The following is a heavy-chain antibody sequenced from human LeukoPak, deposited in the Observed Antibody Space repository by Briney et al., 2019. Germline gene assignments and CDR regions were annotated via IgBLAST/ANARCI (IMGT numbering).Heavy chain of an antibody. CDR1: GFTFSNSV. Sequence: GGSVRLSCVASGFTFSNSVMTWVRQAPGKGLEWVSSILGTGDYTYFANSVKGRFTISRDNSKNTLYLQMNSLRAGDTAIYYCARGSKGTYDYWGQGTLVTVSS. CDR3: ARGSKGTYDY. J-gene: IGHJ4*02. CDR2: ILGTGDYT. V-gene: IGHV3-23*01.